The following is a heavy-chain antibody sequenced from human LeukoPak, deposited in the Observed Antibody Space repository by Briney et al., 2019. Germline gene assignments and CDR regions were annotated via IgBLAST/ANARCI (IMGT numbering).Heavy chain of an antibody. Sequence: GGSLRLSCTASGFTFTTYAMSWVRQAPGKGLERVSTVSDSGGTTYYADSVKGRFTISRDNSRNTLYLRMNSLRAEDTAVYYCAKSHSVAQRGYFDYWGQGTLVTVSS. CDR1: GFTFTTYA. CDR2: VSDSGGTT. CDR3: AKSHSVAQRGYFDY. D-gene: IGHD2-15*01. V-gene: IGHV3-23*01. J-gene: IGHJ4*02.